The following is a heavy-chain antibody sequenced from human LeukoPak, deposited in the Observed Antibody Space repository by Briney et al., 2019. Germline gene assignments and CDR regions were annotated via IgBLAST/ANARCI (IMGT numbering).Heavy chain of an antibody. Sequence: GGSLRPSCTASGFTLGDYAVTWVRQAPGRGLDWVGFIRSKAYTGTTEYAASVKGRFTISRDDSKSIAYLQMNSLKTEDTAVHYSVRGQRKPVPKVVYYFDYWGQGTLVTVSS. CDR1: GFTLGDYA. J-gene: IGHJ4*02. V-gene: IGHV3-49*04. CDR3: VRGQRKPVPKVVYYFDY. CDR2: IRSKAYTGTT. D-gene: IGHD2-15*01.